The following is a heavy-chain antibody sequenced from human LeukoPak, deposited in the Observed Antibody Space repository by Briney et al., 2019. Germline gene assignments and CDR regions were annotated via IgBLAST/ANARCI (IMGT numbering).Heavy chain of an antibody. CDR2: INGDGSIT. Sequence: GGSLRLSCAASGFSFSRYWIHWVRQAPGKGLVWVSRINGDGSITTYADSVRGRFTISRDNAKNTLYLQMNSLRAEDTAVYYCARAGNGFAIWGRGTMVTVSS. CDR1: GFSFSRYW. CDR3: ARAGNGFAI. J-gene: IGHJ3*02. V-gene: IGHV3-74*01.